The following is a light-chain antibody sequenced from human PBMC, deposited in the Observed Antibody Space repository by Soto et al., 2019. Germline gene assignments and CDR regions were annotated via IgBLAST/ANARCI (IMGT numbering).Light chain of an antibody. J-gene: IGLJ3*02. CDR1: SSDVGGYNY. CDR2: DVS. V-gene: IGLV2-14*01. CDR3: HSYTTSSTLV. Sequence: QSALTQPASVSGSPGQSITISCTGTSSDVGGYNYVSWYQQHPGKAPKLMIYDVSKRPSGVSNRFSGSKSGNTASLTISGLQAEDEDDYYCHSYTTSSTLVFGGGTKVTVL.